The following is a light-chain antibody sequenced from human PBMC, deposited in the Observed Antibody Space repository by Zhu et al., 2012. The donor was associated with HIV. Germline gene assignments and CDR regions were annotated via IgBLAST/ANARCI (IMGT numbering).Light chain of an antibody. CDR3: QQYYSWST. J-gene: IGKJ1*01. V-gene: IGKV3-15*01. Sequence: EIVMTQSPGTLSVSPGERVTLSCRASQSVNRNLAWYQQKPGQAPRLLMYGASTRATDIPARFSGSGSGTEFTLTISSLQSEDFALYYCQQYYSWSTFGQGTKVE. CDR2: GAS. CDR1: QSVNRN.